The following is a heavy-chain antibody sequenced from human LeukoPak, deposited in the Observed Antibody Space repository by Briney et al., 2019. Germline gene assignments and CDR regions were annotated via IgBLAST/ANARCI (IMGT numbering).Heavy chain of an antibody. V-gene: IGHV4-39*07. D-gene: IGHD6-6*01. CDR2: IYYSGST. J-gene: IGHJ4*02. Sequence: PSETLSLTCTVSGGSISSSSYYWGWIRQPPGKGLEWIGSIYYSGSTYYNPSLKSRVTISVDTSKNQFSLKLSSVTAADTAVYYCARDRPGGQLVSWGQGTLVTVSS. CDR3: ARDRPGGQLVS. CDR1: GGSISSSSYY.